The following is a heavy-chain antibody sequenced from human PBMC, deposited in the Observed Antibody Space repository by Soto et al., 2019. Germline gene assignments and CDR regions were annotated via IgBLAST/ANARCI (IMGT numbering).Heavy chain of an antibody. CDR1: GGSISSGGYY. J-gene: IGHJ4*02. CDR2: IYYSGST. D-gene: IGHD1-1*01. V-gene: IGHV4-31*03. CDR3: ARWPQLKPRFDY. Sequence: QVQLQESGPGLVKPSQTLSLTCTVSGGSISSGGYYWSWIRQHPGKGLEWIGYIYYSGSTYYNPSLKSRVAXXVXPSKNQFSLKLSSVTAADTAVYYCARWPQLKPRFDYWGQGTLVTVSS.